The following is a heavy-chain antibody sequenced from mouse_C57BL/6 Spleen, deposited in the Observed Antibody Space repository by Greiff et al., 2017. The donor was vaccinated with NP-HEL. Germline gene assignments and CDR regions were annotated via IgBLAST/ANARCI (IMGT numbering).Heavy chain of an antibody. CDR1: GYAFSSYW. D-gene: IGHD1-1*01. CDR3: ARCDYSYYFDY. V-gene: IGHV1-80*01. J-gene: IGHJ2*01. CDR2: IYPGDGDT. Sequence: VQLQQSGAELVKPGASVKISCKASGYAFSSYWMNWVKQRPGKGLEWIGQIYPGDGDTNYNGKFKGKATLTADKSSSTAYMQLSSLTSEDSAVYFCARCDYSYYFDYWVQGTTLTVSS.